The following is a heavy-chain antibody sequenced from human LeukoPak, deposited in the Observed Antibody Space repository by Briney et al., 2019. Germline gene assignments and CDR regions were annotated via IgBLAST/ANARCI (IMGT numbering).Heavy chain of an antibody. V-gene: IGHV3-23*01. D-gene: IGHD3-10*01. CDR1: GFTLSSYG. Sequence: PGGSLRLSCAASGFTLSSYGMSWVRQAPGKGLEWVSAISGSGGSTYYADSVKGRFTISRDNSKSTLYIQMNSLRAEDTAVYYCARAKPKNMVRGLIMRRESRYYFDYWGQGTLVTVSS. CDR2: ISGSGGST. CDR3: ARAKPKNMVRGLIMRRESRYYFDY. J-gene: IGHJ4*02.